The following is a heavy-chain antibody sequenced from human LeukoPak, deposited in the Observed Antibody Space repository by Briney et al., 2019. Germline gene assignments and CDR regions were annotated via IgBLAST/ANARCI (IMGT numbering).Heavy chain of an antibody. V-gene: IGHV1-2*02. J-gene: IGHJ6*02. CDR1: GYTFTGYY. CDR3: ASSYCSGGSCSRPYYYGMDV. Sequence: ASVKVSCKASGYTFTGYYMHWVRQAPGQGLEWMGWINPNSGGTNYAQKLQGRVTMTTDTSTSTAYMELRSLRSDDTAVYYCASSYCSGGSCSRPYYYGMDVWGQGTTVTVSS. CDR2: INPNSGGT. D-gene: IGHD2-15*01.